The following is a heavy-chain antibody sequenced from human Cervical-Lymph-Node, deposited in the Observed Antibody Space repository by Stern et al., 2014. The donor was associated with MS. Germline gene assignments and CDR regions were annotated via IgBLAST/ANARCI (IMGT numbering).Heavy chain of an antibody. V-gene: IGHV5-51*03. Sequence: EVHLVESGAEVKKPGESLKISCKTSGYIFTTYWIGWVRQMPGKGLEWMGIIYPGDSDARYSPSFQGQVTISVDKTVNTAYLQWDSLKASDTATYYCARRNYYFYAMDVWGQGTTVAVSS. CDR3: ARRNYYFYAMDV. CDR1: GYIFTTYW. CDR2: IYPGDSDA. J-gene: IGHJ6*02.